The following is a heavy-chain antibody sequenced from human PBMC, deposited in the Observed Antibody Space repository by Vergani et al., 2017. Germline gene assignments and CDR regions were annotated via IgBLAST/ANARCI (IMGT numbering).Heavy chain of an antibody. Sequence: QVQLVQSGAEVKTPGASVKVSCKASGYTFTSYYMHWVRQAPGQGLEWMGIINPSGGSTSYAQKFQGRVTMTRDTSTSTVYMELSSLRSEDTAVYYCARVGSSGWYFDWFDPWGQGTLVTVSS. V-gene: IGHV1-46*01. CDR2: INPSGGST. D-gene: IGHD6-19*01. J-gene: IGHJ5*02. CDR3: ARVGSSGWYFDWFDP. CDR1: GYTFTSYY.